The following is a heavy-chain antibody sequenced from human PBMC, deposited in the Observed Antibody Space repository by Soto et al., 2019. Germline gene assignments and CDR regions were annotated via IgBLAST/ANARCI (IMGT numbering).Heavy chain of an antibody. V-gene: IGHV3-33*01. CDR1: GFTFSSYG. D-gene: IGHD2-2*01. CDR3: ARDRPVIVVVPAAPFDI. J-gene: IGHJ3*02. CDR2: IWYDGSNK. Sequence: GGSLRLSCAASGFTFSSYGMHWVRQAPGKGLEWVAVIWYDGSNKYYADSVKGRFTISRDNSKNTLYLQMNSLRAEDTAVYYCARDRPVIVVVPAAPFDIWGQGTMVTVS.